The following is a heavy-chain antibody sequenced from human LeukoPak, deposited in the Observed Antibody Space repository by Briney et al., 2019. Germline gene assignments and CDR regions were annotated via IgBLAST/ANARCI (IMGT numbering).Heavy chain of an antibody. CDR2: VDPEDGET. V-gene: IGHV1-69-2*01. J-gene: IGHJ4*02. CDR3: ARERGYSGYVDH. D-gene: IGHD5-12*01. CDR1: GYTFTDYY. Sequence: AASVKVSCKVSGYTFTDYYMHWVQQAPGKGLEWMGLVDPEDGETIYAEKFQGRVTITADTSTDTAYMELSSLRSEDTAVYYCARERGYSGYVDHWGQGTLVTVSS.